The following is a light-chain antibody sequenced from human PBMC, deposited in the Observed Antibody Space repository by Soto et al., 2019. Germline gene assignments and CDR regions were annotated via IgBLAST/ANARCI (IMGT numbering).Light chain of an antibody. J-gene: IGKJ4*01. CDR3: QQYNNWPPLT. CDR1: QSVSTN. V-gene: IGKV3-15*01. CDR2: GAS. Sequence: EIVMTQSPATLSVSPGERATLSCRASQSVSTNLAWYQQKPGQAPRLLMYGASTRATGIPARFSGSGSGTEFTLTISSLPSEDFAFYYCQQYNNWPPLTFGGGTKVEIK.